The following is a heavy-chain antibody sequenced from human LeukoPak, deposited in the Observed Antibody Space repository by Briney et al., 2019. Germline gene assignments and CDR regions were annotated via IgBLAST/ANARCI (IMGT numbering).Heavy chain of an antibody. CDR1: GGSISSSSYY. J-gene: IGHJ6*03. D-gene: IGHD6-6*01. CDR3: ATGQFGSSVNYYYYYYMDV. Sequence: PSETLSLTCTVSGGSISSSSYYWGWIRQPPGKGLEWIGYIYYSGSTNYNPSLKSRVTISVDTSKNQFSLKLSSVTAADTAVCYCATGQFGSSVNYYYYYYMDVWGKGTTVTVSS. V-gene: IGHV4-61*05. CDR2: IYYSGST.